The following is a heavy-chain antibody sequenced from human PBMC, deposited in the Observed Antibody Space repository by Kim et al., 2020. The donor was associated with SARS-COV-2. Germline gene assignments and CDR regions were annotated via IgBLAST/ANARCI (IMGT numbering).Heavy chain of an antibody. CDR1: GYSFTSYW. CDR2: IYPGDSDT. CDR3: ASPTIFGVYGMDV. V-gene: IGHV5-51*01. D-gene: IGHD3-3*01. J-gene: IGHJ6*02. Sequence: GESLKISCKGSGYSFTSYWIGWVRQMPGKGLEWMGIIYPGDSDTRYSPSFQGQVTISADKSISTAYLQWCSLKASDTAMYYCASPTIFGVYGMDVWGQGTTVTVSS.